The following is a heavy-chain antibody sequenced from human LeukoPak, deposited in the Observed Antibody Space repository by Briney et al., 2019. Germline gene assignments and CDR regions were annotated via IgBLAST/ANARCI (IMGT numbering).Heavy chain of an antibody. D-gene: IGHD6-13*01. V-gene: IGHV4-59*08. CDR1: GGSISSYY. Sequence: SETLSLTCTVSGGSISSYYWSWIRQPPGKGLEWIGYIYYSGSTSYNPSLKSRVTISVDTSKNQFSLDLSSVTAADTAVYYCARHGIVDSSKKYYFDYWGQGTLVTVSS. J-gene: IGHJ4*02. CDR2: IYYSGST. CDR3: ARHGIVDSSKKYYFDY.